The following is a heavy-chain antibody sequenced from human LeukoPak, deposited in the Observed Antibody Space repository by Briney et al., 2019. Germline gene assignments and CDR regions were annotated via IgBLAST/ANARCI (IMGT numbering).Heavy chain of an antibody. Sequence: GGSLRLSCAASGFTFSSYGMHWVRQAPGKGLEWVAVIWYDGSNKYYADSVKGRFTISRDNSKNTLYLQMNSLRAEDTAVYYCARDSSISSSWSGRAFDIWGQGTMVTVSS. CDR3: ARDSSISSSWSGRAFDI. J-gene: IGHJ3*02. CDR1: GFTFSSYG. V-gene: IGHV3-33*01. CDR2: IWYDGSNK. D-gene: IGHD6-13*01.